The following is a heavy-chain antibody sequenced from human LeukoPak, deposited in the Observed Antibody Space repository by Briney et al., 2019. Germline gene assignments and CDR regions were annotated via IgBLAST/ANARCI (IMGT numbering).Heavy chain of an antibody. CDR2: INPNSGGT. CDR1: GYSFNGHY. Sequence: GASVKVSCKASGYSFNGHYMHWVRQAPGQGPEWMGWINPNSGGTNYAQKFQGRVTMTRDTSISTAYMELSRLRSDDTAVYYCARVQNDYGDYRDAFDIWGQGTMVTVSS. CDR3: ARVQNDYGDYRDAFDI. V-gene: IGHV1-2*02. J-gene: IGHJ3*02. D-gene: IGHD4-17*01.